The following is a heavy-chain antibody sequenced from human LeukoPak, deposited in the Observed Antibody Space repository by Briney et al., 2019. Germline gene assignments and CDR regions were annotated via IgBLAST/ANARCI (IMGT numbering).Heavy chain of an antibody. J-gene: IGHJ4*02. D-gene: IGHD6-13*01. CDR2: INPHSGDT. V-gene: IGHV1-2*02. CDR1: GYSFTGYY. Sequence: ASVKVSCKASGYSFTGYYMHWVRQAPGQGLEWMGWINPHSGDTGYAQKFQGRVTMTRDMSITTTCMELTRLRSDDTAFYYCARWDGYSSSPDYWGQGSLVTVSS. CDR3: ARWDGYSSSPDY.